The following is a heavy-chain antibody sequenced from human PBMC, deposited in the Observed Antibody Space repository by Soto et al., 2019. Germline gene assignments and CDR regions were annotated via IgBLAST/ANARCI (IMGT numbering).Heavy chain of an antibody. V-gene: IGHV4-39*01. CDR2: NYYTGNT. Sequence: SETLSLTCTVSGGSISSTSYYWGWIRQPPGKGLEWIGHNYYTGNTYYNPSLKSRVTISVDTSKNQFSLKLSSVTAADTAVFYCARVDSSGFLDYWGQGALVTVSS. CDR3: ARVDSSGFLDY. D-gene: IGHD3-22*01. CDR1: GGSISSTSYY. J-gene: IGHJ4*02.